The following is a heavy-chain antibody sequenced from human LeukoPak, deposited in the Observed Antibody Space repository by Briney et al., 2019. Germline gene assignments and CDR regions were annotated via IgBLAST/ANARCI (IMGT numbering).Heavy chain of an antibody. V-gene: IGHV3-48*02. CDR2: ISTSGII. CDR3: ASGPRQNSVYDY. Sequence: GGSLRLSCAASGFTISNYNMDWVRQAPGKGLEWISYISTSGIIYYADSVRGRFTISRDNAKNSLYLQMNSLRDEDTAVYYCASGPRQNSVYDYWGQGALVTVSS. CDR1: GFTISNYN. J-gene: IGHJ4*02. D-gene: IGHD5/OR15-5a*01.